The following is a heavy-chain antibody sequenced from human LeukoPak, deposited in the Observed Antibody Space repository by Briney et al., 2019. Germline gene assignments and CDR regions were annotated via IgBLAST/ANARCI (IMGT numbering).Heavy chain of an antibody. CDR2: IIPIFGTA. CDR1: GGTFSSYA. V-gene: IGHV1-69*05. D-gene: IGHD3-3*01. Sequence: SVKVSCKASGGTFSSYAISWVRQAPGQGLEWMGGIIPIFGTANYAQKFQGRVTITTDESTSTAYMELSSLRSDDTAVYYCARGGYDFWSGYSLAFDIWGQGTMVTVSS. CDR3: ARGGYDFWSGYSLAFDI. J-gene: IGHJ3*02.